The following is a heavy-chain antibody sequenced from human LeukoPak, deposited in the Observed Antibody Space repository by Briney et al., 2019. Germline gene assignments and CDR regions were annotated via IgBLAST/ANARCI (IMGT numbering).Heavy chain of an antibody. J-gene: IGHJ4*02. CDR3: ARVRVSSSSHPWYFDY. D-gene: IGHD6-19*01. CDR1: RGSMSSYY. V-gene: IGHV4-59*01. CDR2: FYYSGST. Sequence: PSETLSLTCTVSRGSMSSYYWSWIRQPPGKGLEWIGYFYYSGSTNYNPSLKSRVNISVDTSKNQFSLKLTSVTAADTAVYYCARVRVSSSSHPWYFDYWGQGTLATVSS.